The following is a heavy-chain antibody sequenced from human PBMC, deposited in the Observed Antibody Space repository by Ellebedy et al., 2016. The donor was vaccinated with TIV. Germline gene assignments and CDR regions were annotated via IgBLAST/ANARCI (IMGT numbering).Heavy chain of an antibody. CDR2: INSDGSRS. D-gene: IGHD1-26*01. CDR3: AGDGIVGGPTEYYFDS. Sequence: GEFLKISCAASGFTFSSNWMHWVRQAPGKGLVWVSRINSDGSRSTYADSVKGRFTISRDNAKNTLYVQMNSLRAEDTAVYYCAGDGIVGGPTEYYFDSWGQGTLVTVSS. J-gene: IGHJ4*02. CDR1: GFTFSSNW. V-gene: IGHV3-74*01.